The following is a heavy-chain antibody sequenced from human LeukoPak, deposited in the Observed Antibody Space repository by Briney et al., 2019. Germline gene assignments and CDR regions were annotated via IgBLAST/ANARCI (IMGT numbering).Heavy chain of an antibody. D-gene: IGHD3-22*01. V-gene: IGHV3-74*01. Sequence: GGSLRLSCATSGFTFSRNWMHWVRQSPGKGLVWASRIGPDGSGTTYAESVKGRLTISRDNAKNTLYLQMSGLRAEDSAVYYCARGPDGANYYSGDFWGQGTLVTVSS. CDR1: GFTFSRNW. J-gene: IGHJ4*02. CDR3: ARGPDGANYYSGDF. CDR2: IGPDGSGT.